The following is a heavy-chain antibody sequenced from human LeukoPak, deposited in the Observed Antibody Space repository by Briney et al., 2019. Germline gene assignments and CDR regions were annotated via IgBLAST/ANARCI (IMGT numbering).Heavy chain of an antibody. Sequence: PGGSLRLSCAASGFTFSSYWMSWVRQAPGKGLEWVANIKQDGSEKYHVDSVKGRFTISRDNAKNSLYLQMNSLRAEDTAVYYCARADYYGSGSPYPDYWGQGTLSPSPQ. J-gene: IGHJ4*02. D-gene: IGHD3-10*01. CDR2: IKQDGSEK. V-gene: IGHV3-7*05. CDR1: GFTFSSYW. CDR3: ARADYYGSGSPYPDY.